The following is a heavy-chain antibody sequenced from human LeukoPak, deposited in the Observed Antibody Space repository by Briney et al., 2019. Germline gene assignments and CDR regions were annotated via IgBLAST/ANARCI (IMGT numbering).Heavy chain of an antibody. CDR3: AGTSYDTTNDAFDI. V-gene: IGHV4-4*07. CDR1: GGSISSYY. CDR2: IYTSGST. J-gene: IGHJ3*02. D-gene: IGHD3-22*01. Sequence: SETLSLTCTVSGGSISSYYWSWIRQPAGKGLELIGRIYTSGSTNYNPSLRSRVTMSVDTSKNQFSLRLRSVTAADTAVYYCAGTSYDTTNDAFDIWGQGTMVTVSS.